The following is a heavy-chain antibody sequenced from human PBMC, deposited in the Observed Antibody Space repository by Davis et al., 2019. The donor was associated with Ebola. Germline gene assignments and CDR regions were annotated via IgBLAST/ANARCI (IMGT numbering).Heavy chain of an antibody. CDR3: ASGYSYGYYYYYGMDV. CDR2: ISSGGGAP. V-gene: IGHV3-23*01. J-gene: IGHJ6*02. CDR1: GFTFSTYA. Sequence: GGSLRLSCAASGFTFSTYAMGWVRQAPGKGLEWVSDISSGGGAPYYADSVKGRFTTFRDNPKNTLYLQMNSLRAEDTAVYYCASGYSYGYYYYYGMDVWGQGTTVTVSS. D-gene: IGHD5-18*01.